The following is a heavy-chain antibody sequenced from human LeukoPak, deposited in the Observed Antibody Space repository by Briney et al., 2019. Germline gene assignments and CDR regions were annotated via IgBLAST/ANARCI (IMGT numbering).Heavy chain of an antibody. CDR2: ISSNWGST. Sequence: PGGSLRLSCAASGFTFSSYAMHRVRQAPGKGLEYVSAISSNWGSTYYANSVKGRFTISRDNSKNTLYLQMGSLRAEDMAMYYCARTYCSSTSCLVDYWGQGTLVTVSS. D-gene: IGHD2-2*01. V-gene: IGHV3-64*01. J-gene: IGHJ4*02. CDR1: GFTFSSYA. CDR3: ARTYCSSTSCLVDY.